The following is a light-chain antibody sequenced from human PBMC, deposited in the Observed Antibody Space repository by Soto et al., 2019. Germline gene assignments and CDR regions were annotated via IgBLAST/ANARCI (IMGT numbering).Light chain of an antibody. CDR1: RSIAGW. J-gene: IGKJ3*01. CDR3: QQTDSFPLT. Sequence: DIQVTQSPSYVSASVGDTVTITCRASRSIAGWLVWYQQKPGKAPKLLMSVTSRLESGVPSRISGSGSGTDFTLTISSLQPEDFATYYCQQTDSFPLTFGPGTKVDIK. CDR2: VTS. V-gene: IGKV1-12*01.